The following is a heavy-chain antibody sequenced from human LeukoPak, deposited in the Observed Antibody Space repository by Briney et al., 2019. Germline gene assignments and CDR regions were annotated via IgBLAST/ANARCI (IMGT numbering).Heavy chain of an antibody. Sequence: GGSLRLSCAASGFTFSSYAMSWVRQAPGKGLEWVSAISGSGGSTYYADSVKGRFTISRDNSKNTLYLQMNSLRAEDTAVYYCAKVPDQYCSGGSCYSGGFDYWGQGTLVTVSS. D-gene: IGHD2-15*01. CDR2: ISGSGGST. CDR1: GFTFSSYA. V-gene: IGHV3-23*01. CDR3: AKVPDQYCSGGSCYSGGFDY. J-gene: IGHJ4*02.